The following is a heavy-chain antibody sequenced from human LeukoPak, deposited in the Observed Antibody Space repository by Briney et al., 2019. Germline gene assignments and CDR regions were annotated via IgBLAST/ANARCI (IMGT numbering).Heavy chain of an antibody. J-gene: IGHJ5*02. CDR1: GGSFSGYY. V-gene: IGHV4-34*01. CDR2: INHSGST. D-gene: IGHD3-10*01. CDR3: ARAWATGVRGSLNWFDP. Sequence: SETLSLTCAASGGSFSGYYWSWIRQPPGKGLEWIGEINHSGSTKYNPSLKSRVTISVDTSKNQFSLKLSSVTAADTAVYYCARAWATGVRGSLNWFDPWGQGTLVTVSS.